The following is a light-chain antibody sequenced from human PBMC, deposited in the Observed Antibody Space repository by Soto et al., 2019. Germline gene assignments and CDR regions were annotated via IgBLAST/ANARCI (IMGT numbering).Light chain of an antibody. J-gene: IGLJ1*01. CDR2: EVS. CDR1: SSDVGDYGY. V-gene: IGLV2-14*01. Sequence: QSALTQPASVSGSPGQSITISCTGTSSDVGDYGYVSWYQHHPGKAPKLIIYEVSNRPSGVSNRFSGSKSGNTASLTISGLQADDEADYYCNSYTSKSTGVFGTGTKVTVL. CDR3: NSYTSKSTGV.